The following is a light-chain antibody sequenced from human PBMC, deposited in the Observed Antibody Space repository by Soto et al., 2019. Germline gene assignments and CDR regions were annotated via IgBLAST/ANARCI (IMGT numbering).Light chain of an antibody. CDR1: QTLNGW. CDR3: QQYFKYPWT. Sequence: DILMTQSPSTLSASVVDRFTITCRASQTLNGWLAWYQQKAGEPPKLLIYATSSLETGVPSRFGGSGSGTEFTLTITSLQPEDFATYYCQQYFKYPWTFGQGTKVDIK. J-gene: IGKJ1*01. CDR2: ATS. V-gene: IGKV1-5*03.